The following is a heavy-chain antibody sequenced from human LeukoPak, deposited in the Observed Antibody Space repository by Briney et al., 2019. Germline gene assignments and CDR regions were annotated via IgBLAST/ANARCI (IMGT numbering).Heavy chain of an antibody. Sequence: SETLSLTCTVSGGSISSYYWSWIRQPPGKGLEWIGYIYYSGSTNYNPSLKSRVTISVDTSKNQFSLKLSSVTAADTAVYYCARATRDDIDYWGQGTLVTVSS. CDR3: ARATRDDIDY. CDR1: GGSISSYY. J-gene: IGHJ4*02. V-gene: IGHV4-59*01. D-gene: IGHD5-24*01. CDR2: IYYSGST.